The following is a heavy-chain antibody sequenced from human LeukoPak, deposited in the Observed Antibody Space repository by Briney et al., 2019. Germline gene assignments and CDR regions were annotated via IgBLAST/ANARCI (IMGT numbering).Heavy chain of an antibody. CDR3: ARVRAVAGEFDP. D-gene: IGHD6-19*01. J-gene: IGHJ5*02. Sequence: SETLSLTCTVSGGSISSGSYYWSWIRQPAGKGLEWIGRIYTSGSTNYNPSLKSRVTISVDTSKNQFSLKLSSVTAADTAVYYCARVRAVAGEFDPWGQGTLVTVSS. V-gene: IGHV4-61*02. CDR2: IYTSGST. CDR1: GGSISSGSYY.